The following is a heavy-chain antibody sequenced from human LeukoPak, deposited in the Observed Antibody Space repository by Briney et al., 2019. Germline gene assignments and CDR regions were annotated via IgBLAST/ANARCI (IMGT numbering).Heavy chain of an antibody. CDR1: GDSINNYY. Sequence: SETLSLTCTVSGDSINNYYWSWIRQPPGKGLEWIGNINYSGSSNSNPSLKSRATISVDMSRKHFFLDLISVTAADTAVYYCARDWGVSARPGYMDVWGKGTTVTVSS. V-gene: IGHV4-59*01. D-gene: IGHD6-6*01. CDR2: INYSGSS. CDR3: ARDWGVSARPGYMDV. J-gene: IGHJ6*03.